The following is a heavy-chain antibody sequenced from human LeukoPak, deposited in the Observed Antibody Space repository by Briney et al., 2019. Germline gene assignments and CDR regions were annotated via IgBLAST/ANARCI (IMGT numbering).Heavy chain of an antibody. CDR2: ISGSGGST. CDR1: GLTFSSYA. D-gene: IGHD1-26*01. Sequence: GGSLRLSCAASGLTFSSYAMSWVRQAPGKGLEWVSAISGSGGSTYYADSVKGRFTISRDNSKNTLYLQMNSLRAEDTAVYYCAKDPSYSEVFDYWGQGTLVTVSS. CDR3: AKDPSYSEVFDY. V-gene: IGHV3-23*01. J-gene: IGHJ4*02.